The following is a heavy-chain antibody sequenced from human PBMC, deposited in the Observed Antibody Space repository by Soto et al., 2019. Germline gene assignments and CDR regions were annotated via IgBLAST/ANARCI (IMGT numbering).Heavy chain of an antibody. D-gene: IGHD6-13*01. CDR3: ARGKGSSWAYYYYGMDV. Sequence: QVQLVESGGGVVQPGRSLRLSCAASGFTFSSYGMHWVRQAPGKGLEWVAVIWYDGSNKYYADSVKGRFTISRDNSKNTLYPQMNSLRAEDTAVYYCARGKGSSWAYYYYGMDVWGQGTTVTVSS. CDR1: GFTFSSYG. J-gene: IGHJ6*02. V-gene: IGHV3-33*01. CDR2: IWYDGSNK.